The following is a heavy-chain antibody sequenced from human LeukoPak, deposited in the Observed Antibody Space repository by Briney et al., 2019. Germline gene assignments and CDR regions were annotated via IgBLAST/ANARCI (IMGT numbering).Heavy chain of an antibody. Sequence: GRSLRLSCTASGFSFGDYAMSWVRQAPGKGLEGVGFIRSKAYGGTTEYAASVKGRFTISRDDSKSIAYLQMNSLKPEDTAVYYCTRVYSSGWYRIIDYWGQGTLVTVSS. CDR1: GFSFGDYA. CDR2: IRSKAYGGTT. J-gene: IGHJ4*02. V-gene: IGHV3-49*04. CDR3: TRVYSSGWYRIIDY. D-gene: IGHD6-19*01.